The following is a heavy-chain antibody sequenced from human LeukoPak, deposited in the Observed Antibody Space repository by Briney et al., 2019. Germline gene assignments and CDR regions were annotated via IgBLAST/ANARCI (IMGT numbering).Heavy chain of an antibody. V-gene: IGHV4-39*01. CDR1: GGSISSSSYY. CDR3: ARHADYGGPGLDY. D-gene: IGHD4/OR15-4a*01. Sequence: PSETLPLTCTVSGGSISSSSYYWGWIRQPPGRGLEWIGSIYYSGSTYYNPSLKSRVTISVDTSKNQISLKLSPVTHAATAVYNCARHADYGGPGLDYWGQGTMVTVSS. CDR2: IYYSGST. J-gene: IGHJ4*02.